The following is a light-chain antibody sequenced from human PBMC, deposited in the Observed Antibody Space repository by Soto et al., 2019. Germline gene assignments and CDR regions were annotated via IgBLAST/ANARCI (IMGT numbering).Light chain of an antibody. Sequence: IVMTQSPATLSVSPGERATLSCRASQNVNSNLAWYQQKPGQAPRLLIYAASTRATGVPARFSGSGSGTEFTLTINSLQSEDFADYYCQQYNNWPPVTFGQRTRLEL. V-gene: IGKV3-15*01. J-gene: IGKJ5*01. CDR3: QQYNNWPPVT. CDR1: QNVNSN. CDR2: AAS.